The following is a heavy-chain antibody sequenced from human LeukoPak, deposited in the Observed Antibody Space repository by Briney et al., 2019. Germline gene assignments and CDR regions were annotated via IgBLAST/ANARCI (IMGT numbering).Heavy chain of an antibody. Sequence: GGSLRLSCAASGFTFSSYWMSWVRRAPGKGLEWVANIKQDGSEKYYVDSVKGRFTISRDNAKNSLYLQMNSLRAEDTAVYYCARDWGILAVAGTGAFDIWGQGTMVTVSS. V-gene: IGHV3-7*01. CDR3: ARDWGILAVAGTGAFDI. CDR2: IKQDGSEK. CDR1: GFTFSSYW. J-gene: IGHJ3*02. D-gene: IGHD6-19*01.